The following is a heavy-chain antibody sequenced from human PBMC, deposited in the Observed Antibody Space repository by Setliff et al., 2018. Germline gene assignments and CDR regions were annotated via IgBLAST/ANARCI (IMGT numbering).Heavy chain of an antibody. CDR2: ISGYNGDT. CDR1: GYTFSRNY. D-gene: IGHD5-18*01. J-gene: IGHJ4*02. Sequence: GASVKVSCKAYGYTFSRNYITWVRQAPGRGLEWMGWISGYNGDTDYAQKLQDRLTMTTDTSTSTAYMELRSLTSDDSAFYYCARAPSVELVTIRTNSWFTYWGQGTLVTVSS. CDR3: ARAPSVELVTIRTNSWFTY. V-gene: IGHV1-18*01.